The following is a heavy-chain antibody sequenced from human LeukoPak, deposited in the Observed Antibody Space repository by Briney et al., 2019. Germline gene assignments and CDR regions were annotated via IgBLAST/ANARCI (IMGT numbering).Heavy chain of an antibody. J-gene: IGHJ4*02. Sequence: TASETLSLTCTVSGYSISSGYYWGWIRQPPGKGLEWIGSIYHSGSTYYNPSLKSRDTISVDTSKNQFSLKLSSVTAADTAVYYCASMYYDILTGYAHFDYWGQGTLVTISS. CDR1: GYSISSGYY. CDR3: ASMYYDILTGYAHFDY. D-gene: IGHD3-9*01. CDR2: IYHSGST. V-gene: IGHV4-38-2*02.